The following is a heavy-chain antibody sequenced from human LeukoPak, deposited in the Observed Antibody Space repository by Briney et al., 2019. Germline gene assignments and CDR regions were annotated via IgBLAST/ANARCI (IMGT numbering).Heavy chain of an antibody. J-gene: IGHJ4*02. Sequence: GGSLRLSCAASKFTFSNYGMHWVRKAPGKGLEWVAVISSDGSNKYYADSVKGRFTISRDNSKNTLYLQMNSLRAEDTAVYYCAKCPSGVLRYFAPIDYWGQGTLVTVSS. V-gene: IGHV3-30*18. CDR3: AKCPSGVLRYFAPIDY. CDR1: KFTFSNYG. CDR2: ISSDGSNK. D-gene: IGHD3-9*01.